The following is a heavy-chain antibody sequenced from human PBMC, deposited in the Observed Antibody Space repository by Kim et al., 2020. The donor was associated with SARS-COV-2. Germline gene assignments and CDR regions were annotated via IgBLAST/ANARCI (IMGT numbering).Heavy chain of an antibody. CDR3: ARGLVDLVTTTYFDS. Sequence: NPSLKNRVSLSIDTSNEQFSLKLNSVTAADPAIYYCARGLVDLVTTTYFDSWGQGTLVTVSS. J-gene: IGHJ4*02. V-gene: IGHV4-34*01. D-gene: IGHD5-12*01.